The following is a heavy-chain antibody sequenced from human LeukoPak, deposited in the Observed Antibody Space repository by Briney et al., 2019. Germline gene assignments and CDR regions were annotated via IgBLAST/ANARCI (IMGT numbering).Heavy chain of an antibody. CDR3: ATMAGRRFEH. V-gene: IGHV3-66*01. J-gene: IGHJ4*02. CDR1: RFTVSTNY. Sequence: PGGSLRLSCAASRFTVSTNYMSWVRQAPGKGLEWVSVIYSGGGTYYADSVKGRFTISRDHSKNQLYLQMNSLRAEDTAVYYCATMAGRRFEHWGQGTLVTVSS. CDR2: IYSGGGT. D-gene: IGHD5-24*01.